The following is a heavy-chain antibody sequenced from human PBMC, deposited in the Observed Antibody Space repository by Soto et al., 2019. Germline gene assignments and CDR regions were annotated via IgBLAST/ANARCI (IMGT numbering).Heavy chain of an antibody. V-gene: IGHV1-69*13. D-gene: IGHD4-17*01. CDR2: IIPIFGTA. Sequence: ASGKVSCKASGGTFSSYAISWVRQAPGQGLEWMGGIIPIFGTANYAQKFQGRVTITADESTSTAYMELSSLRSEDTAVYYCAREPTVTTGIYYYYGMDVWGQGTTVTVSS. J-gene: IGHJ6*02. CDR3: AREPTVTTGIYYYYGMDV. CDR1: GGTFSSYA.